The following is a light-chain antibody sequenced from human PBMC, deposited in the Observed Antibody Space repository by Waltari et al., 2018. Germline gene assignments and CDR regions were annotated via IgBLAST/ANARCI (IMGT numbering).Light chain of an antibody. CDR1: SSDVGSYNL. CDR3: CPYAGGSTYV. Sequence: QSALTQPASVSGSPGQSITISCTGTSSDVGSYNLVSWYQQHPGKAPKLMIYEGSKRPSGVSNRFSGSKSGNTASLTISGLQAEDEADYYCCPYAGGSTYVFGTGTKVTVL. J-gene: IGLJ1*01. V-gene: IGLV2-23*01. CDR2: EGS.